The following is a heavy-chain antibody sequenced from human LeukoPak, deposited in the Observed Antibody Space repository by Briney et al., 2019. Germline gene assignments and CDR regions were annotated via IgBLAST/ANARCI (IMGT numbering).Heavy chain of an antibody. CDR3: AMPHYYGSGSYHY. CDR1: GGSISSSSYY. V-gene: IGHV4-39*01. D-gene: IGHD3-10*01. CDR2: IYYSGST. J-gene: IGHJ4*02. Sequence: SETLSLTCTVSGGSISSSSYYWGWIRQPPGKGLEWIGSIYYSGSTYYSPSLKSRVTISVDTSKNQFSLKLSSVTAADTAVYYCAMPHYYGSGSYHYWGQGTLVTVSS.